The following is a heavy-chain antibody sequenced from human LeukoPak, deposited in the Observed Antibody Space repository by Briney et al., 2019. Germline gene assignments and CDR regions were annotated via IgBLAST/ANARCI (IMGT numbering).Heavy chain of an antibody. J-gene: IGHJ4*02. CDR3: ARWSDIVVVPAAIGPDFHY. CDR2: TSAYNGNT. Sequence: ASVKVCCKASGYTFTSYGISWVGQAPGQGLEWMGWTSAYNGNTNYAQKLQGRVTMTTDTSTSTAYMELRSLRSDDTAVYYCARWSDIVVVPAAIGPDFHYWGQGTLVTVSS. V-gene: IGHV1-18*04. CDR1: GYTFTSYG. D-gene: IGHD2-2*01.